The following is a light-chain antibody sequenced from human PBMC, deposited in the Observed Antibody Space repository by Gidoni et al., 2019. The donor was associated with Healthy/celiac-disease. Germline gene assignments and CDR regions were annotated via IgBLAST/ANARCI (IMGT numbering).Light chain of an antibody. CDR2: DAS. Sequence: ETGLTQSPATLSLYPGQRATLSYRASQSVISYLAWYQQNPGQAPRLLIYDASNRATGIPARFSGSGSGTDFTLTISSLEPEDSAVYYCQQRSNWPPRITFGGGTKVETK. CDR3: QQRSNWPPRIT. J-gene: IGKJ4*01. V-gene: IGKV3-11*01. CDR1: QSVISY.